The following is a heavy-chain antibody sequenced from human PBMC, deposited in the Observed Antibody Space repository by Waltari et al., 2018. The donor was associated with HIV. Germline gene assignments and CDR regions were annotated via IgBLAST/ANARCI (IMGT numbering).Heavy chain of an antibody. Sequence: QITLKESGPALVKPTPTLTLTCSFSGFPLHTIGVGVDWIRQPPGKALEWLAIIYRHAEKRYRHSLDNRLSITKDTSKNQVVLTMTNMDPVDTGTYFCAHGLCRGAVYFDYWGQGTPVTVSS. J-gene: IGHJ4*02. V-gene: IGHV2-5*01. CDR2: IYRHAEK. CDR1: GFPLHTIGVG. CDR3: AHGLCRGAVYFDY. D-gene: IGHD2-21*01.